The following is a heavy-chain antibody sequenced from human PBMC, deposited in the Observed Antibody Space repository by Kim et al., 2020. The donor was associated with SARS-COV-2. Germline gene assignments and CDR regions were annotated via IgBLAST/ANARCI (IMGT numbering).Heavy chain of an antibody. CDR2: INPSGGGT. CDR1: GYTFTNSY. Sequence: ASVKVSCKASGYTFTNSYIHWVRQAPGQGLEWMGIINPSGGGTTYAQKFQGRVTMTRATSTSTVYMELSSLTSEDTAVYYCAGDGGSGWSHFDYWGQGTLVTVSS. D-gene: IGHD6-19*01. J-gene: IGHJ4*02. V-gene: IGHV1-46*01. CDR3: AGDGGSGWSHFDY.